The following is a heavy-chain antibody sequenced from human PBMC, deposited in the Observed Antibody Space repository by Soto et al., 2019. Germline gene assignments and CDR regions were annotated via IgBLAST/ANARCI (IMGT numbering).Heavy chain of an antibody. D-gene: IGHD3-3*01. CDR3: GHRSSSFDFWGNDQ. J-gene: IGHJ4*02. CDR2: IYWNGDK. V-gene: IGHV2-5*01. CDR1: GFSLTTGGLG. Sequence: QITLKASGPALVNPTQTLTLTCTFSGFSLTTGGLGVGWIRQPPGQALERLALIYWNGDKRYSPSPMSRLTHTHGTSQNQVVLTMTNTEPVDTATYYCGHRSSSFDFWGNDQWGQGTLVTVSS.